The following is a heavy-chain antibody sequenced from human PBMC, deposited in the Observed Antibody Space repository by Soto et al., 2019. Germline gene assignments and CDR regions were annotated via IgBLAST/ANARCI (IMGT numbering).Heavy chain of an antibody. V-gene: IGHV5-51*01. J-gene: IGHJ5*02. D-gene: IGHD3-22*01. CDR2: IFPSDSDT. CDR1: GYKFTSSW. Sequence: GESLKISCRTSGYKFTSSWIAWVRQMPGKGLEWMGIIFPSDSDTRYSPSFQGQVTISADRSTSTVFLQWASLKATDTAVYFCARKDKSGYFNWFDPWGQGTLVTVSS. CDR3: ARKDKSGYFNWFDP.